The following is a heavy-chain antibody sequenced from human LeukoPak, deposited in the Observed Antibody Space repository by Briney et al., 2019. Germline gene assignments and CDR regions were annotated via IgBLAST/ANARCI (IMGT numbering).Heavy chain of an antibody. CDR3: ALLGYCSGGSCYSLDY. Sequence: SETLSLTCTVSGGSISSYYWSWIQQPPGKGLEWIGYIYYSGSTNYNPSLKSRVTISVDTSKNQFSLKLSSVTAADTAVYYCALLGYCSGGSCYSLDYWGQGTLVTVSS. CDR2: IYYSGST. CDR1: GGSISSYY. V-gene: IGHV4-59*01. D-gene: IGHD2-15*01. J-gene: IGHJ4*02.